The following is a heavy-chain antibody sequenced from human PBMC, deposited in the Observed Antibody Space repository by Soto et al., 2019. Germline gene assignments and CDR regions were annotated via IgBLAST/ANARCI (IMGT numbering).Heavy chain of an antibody. Sequence: QVQLVQSGAEAKKPGSSVKVSCKASGGTFSSYAISWVRQAPGQGLEWMGGIIPIFGTANYAQKFQGRVTITADESTSTAYMELSSLRSEDTAVYYCARGDSSSPRGEYYGMDVWGQGTTVTVSS. V-gene: IGHV1-69*01. CDR2: IIPIFGTA. D-gene: IGHD6-6*01. J-gene: IGHJ6*02. CDR1: GGTFSSYA. CDR3: ARGDSSSPRGEYYGMDV.